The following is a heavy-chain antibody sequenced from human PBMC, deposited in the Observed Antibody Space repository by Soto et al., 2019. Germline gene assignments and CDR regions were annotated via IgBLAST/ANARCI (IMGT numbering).Heavy chain of an antibody. CDR3: ASGLPPVGP. CDR2: INHSGSP. Sequence: QVQLQQWGAGLLKPSETLSLTCAVYGGSFSGYYWSWIRQPPGKGLEWIGEINHSGSPHYNPSLKSRVTVSVDTSTNQFPLRLSSVAAEDTAVYYCASGLPPVGPWGQGTLVTVSS. D-gene: IGHD1-26*01. J-gene: IGHJ5*02. V-gene: IGHV4-34*01. CDR1: GGSFSGYY.